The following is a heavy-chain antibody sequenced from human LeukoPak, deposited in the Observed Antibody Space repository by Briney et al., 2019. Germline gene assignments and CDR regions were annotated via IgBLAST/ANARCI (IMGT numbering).Heavy chain of an antibody. D-gene: IGHD4-17*01. V-gene: IGHV5-51*01. CDR1: GYSFTSYW. J-gene: IGHJ4*02. Sequence: GESLKISCKGSGYSFTSYWIGWVRQMPGKGLEWMGIIYPGDSDTRYSPSFQGQVTISADKSISTAYLQWSSLKASDTAMYYCARHPSGDYGESDYYFDYWGQGTLVTVSS. CDR3: ARHPSGDYGESDYYFDY. CDR2: IYPGDSDT.